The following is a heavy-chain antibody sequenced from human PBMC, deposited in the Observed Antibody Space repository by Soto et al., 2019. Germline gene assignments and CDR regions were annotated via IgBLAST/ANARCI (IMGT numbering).Heavy chain of an antibody. V-gene: IGHV4-59*01. CDR2: IYYSGST. J-gene: IGHJ5*02. CDR3: AREGPTTTVPYNWFDP. Sequence: PSETLSLTCTVSGGSISSYYWSWIRQPPGKGLEWIGYIYYSGSTNYNPSLKSRVTISVDTSKNQFSLKLSSVTAADTAVYYCAREGPTTTVPYNWFDPWGQGTLVTVSS. D-gene: IGHD4-17*01. CDR1: GGSISSYY.